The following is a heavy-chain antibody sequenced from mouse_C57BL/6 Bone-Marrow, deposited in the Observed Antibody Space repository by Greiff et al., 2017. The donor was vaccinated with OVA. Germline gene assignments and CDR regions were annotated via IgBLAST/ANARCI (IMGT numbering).Heavy chain of an antibody. V-gene: IGHV5-4*01. CDR2: ISGGGSYI. CDR3: AKDLDFGFAY. J-gene: IGHJ3*01. CDR1: GFTFSSYA. D-gene: IGHD2-4*01. Sequence: EVKVVESGGGLVKPGGSLKLSCAASGFTFSSYAMSWVRQTPEKRLEWVANISGGGSYIYYPDTVKGRFTISRDNAKNHLYLKMSHLKSDDTAMYYSAKDLDFGFAYWGQGTLVTVSA.